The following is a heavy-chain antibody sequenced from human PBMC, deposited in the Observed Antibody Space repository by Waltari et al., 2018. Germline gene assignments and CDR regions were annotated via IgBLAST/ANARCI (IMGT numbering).Heavy chain of an antibody. D-gene: IGHD2-15*01. Sequence: WWSWVRQSPDKGLEWIGQVHRNGRTNYNPSLASRAIVSLDSSMNHFSLRILSATAADTAVYYCARDLGRGLFLDSWGQGTLVTVSP. CDR1: W. CDR3: ARDLGRGLFLDS. V-gene: IGHV4-4*02. J-gene: IGHJ4*02. CDR2: VHRNGRT.